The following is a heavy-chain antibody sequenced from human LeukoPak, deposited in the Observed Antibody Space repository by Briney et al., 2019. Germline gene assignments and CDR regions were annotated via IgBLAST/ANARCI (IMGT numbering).Heavy chain of an antibody. V-gene: IGHV4-34*01. CDR2: INHSGST. CDR3: ARGGPYDSSGYYYFPGKGIFDY. CDR1: GGSFSGYY. D-gene: IGHD3-22*01. Sequence: SETLSLTCAVYGGSFSGYYWSWIRQPPGKGLEWIGGINHSGSTNYNPSLKSRVTISVDTSKNQFSLKLSSVTAADTAVYYCARGGPYDSSGYYYFPGKGIFDYWGQGTLVTVSS. J-gene: IGHJ4*02.